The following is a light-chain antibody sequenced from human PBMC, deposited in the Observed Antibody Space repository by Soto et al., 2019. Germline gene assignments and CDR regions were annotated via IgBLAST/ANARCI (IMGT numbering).Light chain of an antibody. J-gene: IGKJ1*01. CDR2: DAS. V-gene: IGKV1-5*01. CDR1: QSISSW. CDR3: QQYNSYSP. Sequence: DNQMTHSPSTLSASVGDRVTITCRASQSISSWLAWYQQKPGKAPKLLIYDASSLESGVPSRFSGSGSGTEFTLTISSLQPDDFATYYCQQYNSYSPFGQGTKVDIK.